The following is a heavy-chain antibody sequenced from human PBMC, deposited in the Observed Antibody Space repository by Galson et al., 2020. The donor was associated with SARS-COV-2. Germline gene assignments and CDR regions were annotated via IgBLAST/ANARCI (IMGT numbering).Heavy chain of an antibody. CDR1: GFAVSDTY. Sequence: GESLKISCAASGFAVSDTYMSWIRQAPGQGLEWVALLYNGGSASYTGSVKGRFTISRDNSKNSLYLDMNSLRLEDTAVYYCARDPYSGGWTNYYYFGMDVWGQGTTVTVSS. D-gene: IGHD6-19*01. J-gene: IGHJ6*02. CDR2: LYNGGSA. V-gene: IGHV3-53*01. CDR3: ARDPYSGGWTNYYYFGMDV.